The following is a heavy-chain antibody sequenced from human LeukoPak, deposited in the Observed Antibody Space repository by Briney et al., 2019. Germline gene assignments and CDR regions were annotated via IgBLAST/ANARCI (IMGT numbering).Heavy chain of an antibody. CDR1: GGSISSYY. Sequence: PSETLSLTCSVSGGSISSYYWSWTRQPPGKGLEWIGYVYYSGGTSYNPSLRGRVTISIDTSKNQFSLKLNSVTAAGTAVYYCAGGSAGVGSINYWGQGSLVTVSS. J-gene: IGHJ4*02. V-gene: IGHV4-59*01. CDR3: AGGSAGVGSINY. CDR2: VYYSGGT. D-gene: IGHD1-26*01.